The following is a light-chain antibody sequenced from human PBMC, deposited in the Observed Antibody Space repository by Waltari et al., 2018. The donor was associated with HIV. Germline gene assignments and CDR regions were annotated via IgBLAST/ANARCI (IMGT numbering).Light chain of an antibody. Sequence: QSALTQPRPVSGSPGQSVTIPCTGTSSDVGGYNYLSWYQQNPGKAPQFIIYDATKRPSGVPDRFSGTKSGNTASLTISGLQAEDEADYYCGSYAGNYPVLFGGGTKLTVL. J-gene: IGLJ3*02. CDR2: DAT. V-gene: IGLV2-11*01. CDR1: SSDVGGYNY. CDR3: GSYAGNYPVL.